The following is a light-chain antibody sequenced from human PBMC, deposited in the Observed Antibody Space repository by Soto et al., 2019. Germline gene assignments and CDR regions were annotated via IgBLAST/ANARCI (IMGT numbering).Light chain of an antibody. CDR3: QHYQSYHPL. CDR2: AAT. J-gene: IGKJ4*02. Sequence: DIQMTQSPSSLSASVGDRVPITCRASHPNNINLVWFQQKPGKAPKSLIYAATNLQSGVPSRFSGSGGQRDFSLTISSLHPEDGANYYCQHYQSYHPLLGGGTNVDI. CDR1: HPNNIN. V-gene: IGKV1-16*01.